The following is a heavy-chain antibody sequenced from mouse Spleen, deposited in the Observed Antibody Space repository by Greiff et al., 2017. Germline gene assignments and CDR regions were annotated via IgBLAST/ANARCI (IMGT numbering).Heavy chain of an antibody. Sequence: EVMLVESGGGLVKPGGSLKLSCAASGFTFSDYGMHWVRQAPEKGLEWVAYISSGSSTIYYADTVKGRFTISRDNAKNTLFLQMTSLRSEDTAMYYCARDTYYRYDGSWFAYWGQGTLVTVSA. J-gene: IGHJ3*01. D-gene: IGHD2-14*01. CDR2: ISSGSSTI. CDR3: ARDTYYRYDGSWFAY. V-gene: IGHV5-17*01. CDR1: GFTFSDYG.